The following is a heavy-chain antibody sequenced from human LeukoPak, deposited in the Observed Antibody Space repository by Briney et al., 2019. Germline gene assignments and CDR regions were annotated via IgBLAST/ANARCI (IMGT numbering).Heavy chain of an antibody. D-gene: IGHD4-11*01. Sequence: PGGSLRLSCAASGFTFSSSAMNWVRQAPGKGLEWVSSINNVGSHIYYAGSVRGRFTISGDNAKNSLYLQMSSLRAEDTAVYYCTRDPTQYLRYGYFDYWGQGTLATVSS. CDR1: GFTFSSSA. V-gene: IGHV3-21*01. J-gene: IGHJ4*02. CDR3: TRDPTQYLRYGYFDY. CDR2: INNVGSHI.